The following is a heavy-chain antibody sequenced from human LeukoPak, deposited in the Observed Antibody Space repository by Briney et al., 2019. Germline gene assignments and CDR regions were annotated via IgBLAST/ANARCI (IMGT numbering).Heavy chain of an antibody. D-gene: IGHD5-12*01. Sequence: GESLKISCTGSGYSFTSYWTGWMRQMPGKSLEWVGIIYPGDSDTRYSPSFQGQVTISADKSISTAYLQWSSLKASDTAMYYCARLSGYDFDYWGQGTLVTVSS. J-gene: IGHJ4*02. CDR2: IYPGDSDT. V-gene: IGHV5-51*01. CDR1: GYSFTSYW. CDR3: ARLSGYDFDY.